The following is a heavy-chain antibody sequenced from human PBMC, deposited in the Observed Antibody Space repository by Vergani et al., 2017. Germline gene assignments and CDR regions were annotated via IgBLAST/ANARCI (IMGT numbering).Heavy chain of an antibody. D-gene: IGHD6-6*01. J-gene: IGHJ6*03. CDR1: GGSISSGGYY. CDR3: ARGGYSSSSYYYYYMDV. CDR2: IYYSGST. Sequence: QVQLQESGPGLVKPSQTLSLTCTVSGGSISSGGYYWSWIRQHPGKGLEWIGYIYYSGSTYYNPSLKSRVNISVDKSKNQFSLKLSSVTAADTAVYYCARGGYSSSSYYYYYMDVWGKGTTVTVSS. V-gene: IGHV4-31*03.